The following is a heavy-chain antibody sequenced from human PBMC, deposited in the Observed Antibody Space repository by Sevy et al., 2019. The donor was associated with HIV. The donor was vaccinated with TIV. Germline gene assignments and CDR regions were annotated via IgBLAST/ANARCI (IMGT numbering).Heavy chain of an antibody. J-gene: IGHJ6*02. CDR2: IYSDGRT. D-gene: IGHD3-22*01. Sequence: GEPLKISCAASGLSVSDNYMNWVRQAPGKGLELVSVIYSDGRTYYPDSVKGRFSISRDNSKNTLYLHMKSLRPEDTAVYYCARDRYYDASGYYYYYYGMDVWGQGTTVTVSS. V-gene: IGHV3-66*01. CDR3: ARDRYYDASGYYYYYYGMDV. CDR1: GLSVSDNY.